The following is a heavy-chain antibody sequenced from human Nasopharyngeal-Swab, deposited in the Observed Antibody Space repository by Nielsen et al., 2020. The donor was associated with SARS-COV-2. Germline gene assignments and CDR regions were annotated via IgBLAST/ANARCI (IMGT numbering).Heavy chain of an antibody. V-gene: IGHV3-23*01. J-gene: IGHJ4*02. CDR2: ISGDAFGTT. Sequence: GESLKISCAASGFTFTTNAMSWVRQAPGKGLEWVSAISGDAFGTTFYAESVKGRFTVSRDNSKNTLYLQLNSLRAEDTAVYYCAKDVETLTTTAGFEYWGLGTLVTVSS. CDR3: AKDVETLTTTAGFEY. CDR1: GFTFTTNA. D-gene: IGHD4-17*01.